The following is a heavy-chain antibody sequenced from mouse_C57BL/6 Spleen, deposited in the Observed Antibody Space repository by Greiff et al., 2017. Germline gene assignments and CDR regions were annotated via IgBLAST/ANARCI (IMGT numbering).Heavy chain of an antibody. CDR3: ARVSNDYLYAMDY. J-gene: IGHJ4*01. V-gene: IGHV1-82*01. CDR1: GYAFSSSW. CDR2: IYPGDGDT. D-gene: IGHD2-4*01. Sequence: VQLQQSGPELVKPGASVKISCKASGYAFSSSWMNWVKQRPGKGLEWIGRIYPGDGDTNYNGKFKGKATLTADKSSSTAYMQLSSLTSEDSAVYCCARVSNDYLYAMDYWGQGTSVTVSS.